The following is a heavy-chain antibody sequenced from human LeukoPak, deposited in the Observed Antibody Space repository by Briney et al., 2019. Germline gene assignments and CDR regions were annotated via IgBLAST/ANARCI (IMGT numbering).Heavy chain of an antibody. Sequence: ASVKVSCXASGYTFTSSGISWVRQAPGQGLVWMGWISAYNGNTNYAQNLQGRLTMTRDTSTSTAYMELRSLRSDDTAVYYCARFGLVVAGYMDVWGKGTTVTVSS. CDR3: ARFGLVVAGYMDV. CDR2: ISAYNGNT. V-gene: IGHV1-18*01. J-gene: IGHJ6*04. D-gene: IGHD2-15*01. CDR1: GYTFTSSG.